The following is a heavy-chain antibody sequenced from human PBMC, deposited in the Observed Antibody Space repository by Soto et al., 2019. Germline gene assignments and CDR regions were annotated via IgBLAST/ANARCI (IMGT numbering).Heavy chain of an antibody. J-gene: IGHJ3*02. CDR1: GFSFSYSA. V-gene: IGHV3-33*03. D-gene: IGHD3-9*01. CDR3: ATRGGLLRYFDWSSGSDAFDI. CDR2: IWYDGSNK. Sequence: PGGSLRLSCAASGFSFSYSAMHWVRQAPGERLEWVAIIWYDGSNKYYADSVKGRFIISRDNSDNTLYLQMNSLRAEDTAVYYCATRGGLLRYFDWSSGSDAFDIWGQGTMVTVSS.